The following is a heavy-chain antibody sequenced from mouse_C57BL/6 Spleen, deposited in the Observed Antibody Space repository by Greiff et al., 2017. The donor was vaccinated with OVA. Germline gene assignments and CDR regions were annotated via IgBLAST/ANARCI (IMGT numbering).Heavy chain of an antibody. Sequence: GGGLVQPKGSLKLSCAASGFSFNTYAMNWVRQAPGKGLEWVARIRSKSNNYATYYADSVKDRFTISRDDSESMLYLQMNNLKTENTAMYYCVRGYYRFAYWGQGTLVTVSA. CDR2: IRSKSNNYAT. D-gene: IGHD2-12*01. CDR1: GFSFNTYA. J-gene: IGHJ3*01. CDR3: VRGYYRFAY. V-gene: IGHV10-1*01.